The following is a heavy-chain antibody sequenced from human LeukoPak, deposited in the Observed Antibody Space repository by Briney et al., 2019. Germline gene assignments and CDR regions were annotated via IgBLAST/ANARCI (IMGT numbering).Heavy chain of an antibody. J-gene: IGHJ4*02. CDR2: SFYSGST. D-gene: IGHD6-13*01. V-gene: IGHV4-59*11. CDR1: GASINSHY. CDR3: ARAAAYNLDH. Sequence: PSETLSLTCTVSGASINSHYWSWFRQSPGKGLEWIGHSFYSGSTNYNPSLRSRVTISVDRPNSKFSLRLRSVTAADTAVYYCARAAAYNLDHWGQGTLVIVSS.